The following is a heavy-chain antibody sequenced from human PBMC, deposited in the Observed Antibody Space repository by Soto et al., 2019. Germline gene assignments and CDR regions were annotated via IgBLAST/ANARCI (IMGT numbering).Heavy chain of an antibody. CDR3: ARVWEEGMYSSSPHLYFDY. D-gene: IGHD6-6*01. Sequence: GGSLRLSCAASGFTFSDYYMSWIRQAPGKGLEWVSYISSSSSYIYYADSVKGRFTISRDNAKNSLYLQMNSLRAEDTAVYYCARVWEEGMYSSSPHLYFDYWGQGTLVTVSS. CDR1: GFTFSDYY. CDR2: ISSSSSYI. V-gene: IGHV3-11*06. J-gene: IGHJ4*02.